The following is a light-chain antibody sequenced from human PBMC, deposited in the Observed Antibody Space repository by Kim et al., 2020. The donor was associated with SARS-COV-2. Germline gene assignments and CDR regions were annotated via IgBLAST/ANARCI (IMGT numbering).Light chain of an antibody. V-gene: IGLV2-8*01. J-gene: IGLJ2*01. Sequence: GQSFTTSCTGTSSDVGGYNYVSWYQQHPGKAPKLMIYEVSKRPSGVPDRFSGSKSGNTASLTVSGLQAEDEADYYCSSYAGSNNLVFGGGTQLTVL. CDR2: EVS. CDR3: SSYAGSNNLV. CDR1: SSDVGGYNY.